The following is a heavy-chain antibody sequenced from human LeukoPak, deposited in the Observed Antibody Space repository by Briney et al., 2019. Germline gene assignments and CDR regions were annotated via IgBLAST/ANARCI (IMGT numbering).Heavy chain of an antibody. D-gene: IGHD6-13*01. V-gene: IGHV1-2*02. J-gene: IGHJ4*02. CDR2: INPNSGGT. CDR1: GYTFTGYY. Sequence: EASVKVSCKAPGYTFTGYYMHWVRQAPGQGLEWMGWINPNSGGTNYAQKFQGRVTMTRDTSISTAYMELSRLRSDDTAVYYCARAYSSSWYAQPPFDYWGQGTLVTVSS. CDR3: ARAYSSSWYAQPPFDY.